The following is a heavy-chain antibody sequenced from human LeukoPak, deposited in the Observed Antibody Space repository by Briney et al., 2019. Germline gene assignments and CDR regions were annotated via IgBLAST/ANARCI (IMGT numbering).Heavy chain of an antibody. V-gene: IGHV6-1*01. D-gene: IGHD6-13*01. CDR2: TYYRSKWYN. CDR1: GDSVSSNSAA. Sequence: SQTLSLTCAISGDSVSSNSAAWNWNRQSPSRGLEWMGRTYYRSKWYNDYAVSVKSRITINPDTSKNQFSLQLNSVTPEDTAVYYCARVGQLAFCGMDVWGQGTTVTVSS. CDR3: ARVGQLAFCGMDV. J-gene: IGHJ6*02.